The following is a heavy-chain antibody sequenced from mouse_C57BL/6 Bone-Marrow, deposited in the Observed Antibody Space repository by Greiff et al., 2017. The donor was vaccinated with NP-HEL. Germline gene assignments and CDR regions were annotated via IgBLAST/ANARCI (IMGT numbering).Heavy chain of an antibody. J-gene: IGHJ3*01. CDR3: ARSSIYYYGSSYSFAY. Sequence: EVQLQQSGPVLVKPGASVKMSCKASGYTFTDYYMNWVKQSHGKSLEWIGVINPYNGGTSYNQKFKGKATLTVDKSSSTAYMELNSLTSEDSAVYYCARSSIYYYGSSYSFAYWGQGTLVTVSA. CDR2: INPYNGGT. D-gene: IGHD1-1*01. CDR1: GYTFTDYY. V-gene: IGHV1-19*01.